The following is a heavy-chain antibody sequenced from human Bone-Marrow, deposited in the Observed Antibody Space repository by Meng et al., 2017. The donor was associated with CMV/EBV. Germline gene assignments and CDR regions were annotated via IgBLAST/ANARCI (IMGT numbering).Heavy chain of an antibody. CDR2: VIGMVGRT. CDR1: GGLSRTSV. V-gene: IGHV1-69*10. D-gene: IGHD2/OR15-2a*01. J-gene: IGHJ6*02. Sequence: SEKVSCKLSGGLSRTSVISWVRQAPGQGLEWMGGVIGMVGRTNYGQKFQGRVTITAEKSATTAHMELHSLKSEDTAVYYCARSRVLSTSTSRPPTYGMDFWGQGTMVTVSS. CDR3: ARSRVLSTSTSRPPTYGMDF.